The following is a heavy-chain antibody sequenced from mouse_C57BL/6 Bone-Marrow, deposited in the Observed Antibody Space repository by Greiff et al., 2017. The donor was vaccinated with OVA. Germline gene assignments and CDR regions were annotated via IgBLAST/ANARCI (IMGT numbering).Heavy chain of an antibody. D-gene: IGHD6-5*01. V-gene: IGHV5-6*01. J-gene: IGHJ2*01. Sequence: EVKLVDSGGDLVKPGGSLKLSCAASGFTFSSYGMSWVRQTPDKRLEWVATISSGGSYTYYPDSVKGRFTISRDNAKNTLYLQMSSLKSEDTAMYYCARSYYYFDYWGQGTTLTVSS. CDR2: ISSGGSYT. CDR3: ARSYYYFDY. CDR1: GFTFSSYG.